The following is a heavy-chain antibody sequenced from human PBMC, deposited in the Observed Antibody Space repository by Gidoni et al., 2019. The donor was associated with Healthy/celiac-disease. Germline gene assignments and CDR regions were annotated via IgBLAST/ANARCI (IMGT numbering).Heavy chain of an antibody. CDR2: ISSSSSYI. V-gene: IGHV3-21*01. Sequence: EVQLVESGGGLVKPGGSLRLSCAASGFTFSSYSINWVRQAPGKGLEWVSSISSSSSYIYYADSVKGRFTISRDNAKNSLYLQMNSLRAEDTAVYYCARGGDDCWSGYNFRRSYYFDYWGQGTLVTVSS. J-gene: IGHJ4*02. CDR3: ARGGDDCWSGYNFRRSYYFDY. CDR1: GFTFSSYS. D-gene: IGHD3-3*01.